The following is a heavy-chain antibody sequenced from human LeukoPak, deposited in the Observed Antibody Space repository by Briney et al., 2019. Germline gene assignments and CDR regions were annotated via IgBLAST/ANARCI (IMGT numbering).Heavy chain of an antibody. J-gene: IGHJ4*02. Sequence: HPGGSLRLSCAASGFTFSNAWMTWVRQAPGKGLEWVANIKTDGSQIYYVDSVKGRFTISRDNAKNSLYLQMHSLRADDTAIYYCARASGSSHFDYWGQGILVTVSS. V-gene: IGHV3-7*01. CDR2: IKTDGSQI. CDR3: ARASGSSHFDY. CDR1: GFTFSNAW. D-gene: IGHD3-10*01.